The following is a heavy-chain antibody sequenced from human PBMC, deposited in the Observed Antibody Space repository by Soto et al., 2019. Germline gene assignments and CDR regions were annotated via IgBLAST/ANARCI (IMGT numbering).Heavy chain of an antibody. J-gene: IGHJ4*02. CDR2: IYYSGST. D-gene: IGHD3-9*01. CDR3: ARQSDDDILTGYYKGHFDY. Sequence: SETLSLTCTVSGGSISSSSYYWGWIRQPPGKGLEWIGSIYYSGSTYYNPSLKSRVTISVDTSKNQFSLKLSSVTAADTAVYYCARQSDDDILTGYYKGHFDYWGQGTLVTVSS. CDR1: GGSISSSSYY. V-gene: IGHV4-39*01.